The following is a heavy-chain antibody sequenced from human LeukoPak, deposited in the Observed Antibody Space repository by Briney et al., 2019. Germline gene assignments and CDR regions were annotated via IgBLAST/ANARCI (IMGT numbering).Heavy chain of an antibody. V-gene: IGHV5-51*01. J-gene: IGHJ6*02. CDR2: IYPGDSDT. D-gene: IGHD6-13*01. CDR3: AREGGIAAAGTYYYYYYGMDV. CDR1: GYSFTSYW. Sequence: GESLKISCKGSGYSFTSYWIGWVRQMPGKGLEWLGIIYPGDSDTRYSPSFQGQVTISADKSISTAYLQWSSLKASDTAMYYCAREGGIAAAGTYYYYYYGMDVWGQGTTVTVSS.